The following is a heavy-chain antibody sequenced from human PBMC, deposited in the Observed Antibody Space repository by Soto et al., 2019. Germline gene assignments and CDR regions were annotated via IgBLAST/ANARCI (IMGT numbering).Heavy chain of an antibody. CDR3: ARSIVVVVAASLPYYYYGMDV. V-gene: IGHV3-15*07. CDR2: IKSKTDGGTT. Sequence: PGGSLRLSCAASGFTFSNAWMNWVRQAPGKGLEWVGRIKSKTDGGTTDYAAPVKGRFTISRDDSKNTLYLQMNSLKTEDTAVYYCARSIVVVVAASLPYYYYGMDVWGQGTTVTVSS. D-gene: IGHD2-15*01. CDR1: GFTFSNAW. J-gene: IGHJ6*02.